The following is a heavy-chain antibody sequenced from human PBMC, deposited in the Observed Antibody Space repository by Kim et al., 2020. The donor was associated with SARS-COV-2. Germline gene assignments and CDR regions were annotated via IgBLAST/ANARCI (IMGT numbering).Heavy chain of an antibody. CDR1: GYTFTSYD. V-gene: IGHV1-8*01. J-gene: IGHJ4*02. Sequence: ASVKVSCKASGYTFTSYDINWVRQATGQGLEWMGWMNPNSGNTGYAQKFQGRVTMTRNTSISTAYMELSSLRSEDTAVYYCARGWIAAAGYYFDYWGQGTLVTVSS. CDR3: ARGWIAAAGYYFDY. CDR2: MNPNSGNT. D-gene: IGHD6-13*01.